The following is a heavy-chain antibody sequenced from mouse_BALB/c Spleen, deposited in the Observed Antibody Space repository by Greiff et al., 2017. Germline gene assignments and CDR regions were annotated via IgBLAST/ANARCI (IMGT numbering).Heavy chain of an antibody. J-gene: IGHJ4*01. CDR3: LLLSYYAMDY. V-gene: IGHV1-69*02. D-gene: IGHD2-1*01. Sequence: QVQLQQPGAELVRPGASVKLSCKASGYTFTSYWINWVKQRPGQGLEWIGNIYPSDSYPNYNQKFKDKATLTVDKSSSTAYMQLSSPTSEDSAVYYCLLLSYYAMDYWGQGTSVTVAS. CDR2: IYPSDSYP. CDR1: GYTFTSYW.